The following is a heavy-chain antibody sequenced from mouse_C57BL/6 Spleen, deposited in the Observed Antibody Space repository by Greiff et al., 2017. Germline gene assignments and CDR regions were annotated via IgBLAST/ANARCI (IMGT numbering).Heavy chain of an antibody. CDR1: GYTFTGYW. CDR3: ARDPTPHGSSHYCDY. J-gene: IGHJ2*01. CDR2: ILPGSGST. Sequence: QVQLQQSGAELMKPGASVKLSCKATGYTFTGYWIEWVKQRPGHGLEWIGEILPGSGSTNYNEKFKGKATFTADTSSNTAYMQLSSLTTEDSAIXYCARDPTPHGSSHYCDYWGQGTTLTVSS. D-gene: IGHD1-1*01. V-gene: IGHV1-9*01.